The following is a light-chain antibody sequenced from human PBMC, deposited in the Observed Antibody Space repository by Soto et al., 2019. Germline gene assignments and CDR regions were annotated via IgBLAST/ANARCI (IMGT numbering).Light chain of an antibody. V-gene: IGKV1-5*01. CDR3: QQYNSLWWT. J-gene: IGKJ1*01. CDR2: DAS. Sequence: DIPMTQSPSTLSASVGDRVTITCRASQSISSWLAWYQQKPGKAPKLLIYDASSLESGVPSRFSGSGSGTEFTLTISSLQPDDFATYYCQQYNSLWWTFGQGTKVEIK. CDR1: QSISSW.